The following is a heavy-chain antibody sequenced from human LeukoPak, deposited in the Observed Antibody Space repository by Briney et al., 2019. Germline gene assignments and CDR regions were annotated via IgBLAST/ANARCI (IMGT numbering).Heavy chain of an antibody. J-gene: IGHJ4*02. CDR1: GFAFTNYG. CDR3: VRSLDY. Sequence: GRSLRLSCAASGFAFTNYGMHWVRQAPGKGLEWVAVIWYDGSNQYYADSVKGRFTISRDNSKNTLYLQMNSLRVEDTALYYCVRSLDYWGQGTLVTVSS. CDR2: IWYDGSNQ. V-gene: IGHV3-33*01.